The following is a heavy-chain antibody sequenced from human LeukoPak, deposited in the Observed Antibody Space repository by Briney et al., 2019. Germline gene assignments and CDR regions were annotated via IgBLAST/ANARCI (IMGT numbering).Heavy chain of an antibody. V-gene: IGHV3-48*03. CDR3: AKEGTPYAFDV. J-gene: IGHJ3*01. Sequence: GGSLRLSCAASGFTFSIYEMSWVRQAPGKGLEWVSYISSSGKTIYYADSVKGRFTIYRDNAKNSLYLQMNSLRAEDAAVYYCAKEGTPYAFDVWGQGTMVTVSS. CDR2: ISSSGKTI. D-gene: IGHD3-10*01. CDR1: GFTFSIYE.